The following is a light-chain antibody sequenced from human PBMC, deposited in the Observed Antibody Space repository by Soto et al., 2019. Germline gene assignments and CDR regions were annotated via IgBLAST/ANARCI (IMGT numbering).Light chain of an antibody. Sequence: EIVLTQSPATLSLSPGERATLSCRASQSVSSYLAWYQQKPGQAPRLLIYQTSIRAAGIPARFSASGTGTDFTLTISDVQPEDSAVYYCHHYGTSWTFGQGTKVDIK. CDR3: HHYGTSWT. V-gene: IGKV3-11*01. J-gene: IGKJ1*01. CDR2: QTS. CDR1: QSVSSY.